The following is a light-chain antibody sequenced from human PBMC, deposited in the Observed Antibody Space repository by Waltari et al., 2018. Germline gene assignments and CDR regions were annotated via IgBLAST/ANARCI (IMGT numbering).Light chain of an antibody. Sequence: EIVFTQSPATLSLSPGERATLSCRASQSLSNLLAWYQQKPGQAPRLLIYDASHRATDTPARFSGSGSGTDFTLTISSLEPEDFAVYYCQQRIDSFSFGQGTKLQIK. CDR3: QQRIDSFS. CDR2: DAS. J-gene: IGKJ2*03. CDR1: QSLSNL. V-gene: IGKV3-11*01.